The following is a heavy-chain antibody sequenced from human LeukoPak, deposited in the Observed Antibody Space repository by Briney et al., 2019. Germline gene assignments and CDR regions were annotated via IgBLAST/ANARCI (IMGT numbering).Heavy chain of an antibody. CDR2: ISSTSNHK. V-gene: IGHV3-21*06. Sequence: PGGSLRLSCAGSGFIFRSFSMTWVRQAPGKGLEWVASISSTSNHKYHADSVKGRFTISRDNDKNSLYLQMNSLRAEDTALYYCATRVTADSYDASDIWGQGTMVPASS. J-gene: IGHJ3*02. CDR3: ATRVTADSYDASDI. D-gene: IGHD6-13*01. CDR1: GFIFRSFS.